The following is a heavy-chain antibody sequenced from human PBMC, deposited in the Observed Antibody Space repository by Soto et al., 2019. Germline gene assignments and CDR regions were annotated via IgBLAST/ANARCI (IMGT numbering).Heavy chain of an antibody. V-gene: IGHV3-33*01. Sequence: VQLVESGGGVVQPGRSLRLSCAASGFTFSSYGMHWVRQAPGKGLEWVAVIWYDGSNKYYADSVKGRFTISRDNSKNTLYLQMNSLRAEDTAVYYCARDPTSGSYYPDYWGQGTLVTVSS. CDR2: IWYDGSNK. J-gene: IGHJ4*02. D-gene: IGHD1-26*01. CDR3: ARDPTSGSYYPDY. CDR1: GFTFSSYG.